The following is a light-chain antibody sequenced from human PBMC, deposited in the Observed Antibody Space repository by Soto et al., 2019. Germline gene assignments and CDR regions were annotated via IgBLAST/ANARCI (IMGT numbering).Light chain of an antibody. J-gene: IGKJ4*01. CDR2: AAS. V-gene: IGKV3-20*01. Sequence: EIVLTQSPGTLSLSPGERATLSCGASQSVNSNSLAWYQQKPGQAPRLLFYAASNRATGVPDRFSGSGSGTDFTLTISRLEPENFAMYHCQKYGSPPLTFGGGTKVEIK. CDR1: QSVNSNS. CDR3: QKYGSPPLT.